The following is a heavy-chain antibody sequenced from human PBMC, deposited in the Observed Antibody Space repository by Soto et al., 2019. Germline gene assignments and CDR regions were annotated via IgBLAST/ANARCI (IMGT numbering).Heavy chain of an antibody. D-gene: IGHD6-13*01. CDR3: GGSSSWYGGSWFDT. Sequence: SETLSLTCAVSGGSISSSNWWSWVRQPPGKGLEWIGEIYHSGSTNYNPSLKSRVTISVDKSKNQFSLKLSSVTAADTAVYYCGGSSSWYGGSWFDTWGQGTLVTVSS. CDR2: IYHSGST. V-gene: IGHV4-4*02. CDR1: GGSISSSNW. J-gene: IGHJ5*02.